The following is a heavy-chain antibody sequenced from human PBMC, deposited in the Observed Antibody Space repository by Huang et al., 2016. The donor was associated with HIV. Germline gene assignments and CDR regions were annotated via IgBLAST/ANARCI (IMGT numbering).Heavy chain of an antibody. CDR3: ASGEYGKNAYDI. CDR2: FYYSGDA. D-gene: IGHD2-2*01. V-gene: IGHV4-39*01. Sequence: QLHLQQSGPGLVRPSEPLSLLCTVSGGSITSSNHYWGWISQTPGKGLEGIGNFYYSGDAYYTPSLKKRVSSSIDTSKSQFSLRLSSVIATDTAVYYCASGEYGKNAYDIWGQGTVVTVSA. CDR1: GGSITSSNHY. J-gene: IGHJ3*02.